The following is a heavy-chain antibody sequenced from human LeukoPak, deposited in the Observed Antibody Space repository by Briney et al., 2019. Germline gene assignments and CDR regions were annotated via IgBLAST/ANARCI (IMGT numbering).Heavy chain of an antibody. CDR2: IYHSGTT. J-gene: IGHJ4*02. D-gene: IGHD2-8*01. CDR3: ARVSGYCPDGVCRFDF. CDR1: GGSISSGGYY. V-gene: IGHV4-30-2*01. Sequence: SETLSLTCTVSGGSISSGGYYWSWIRQPPGKGLEWIGYIYHSGTTNYNPSLKSRVTISGDTSKNQFSLNLISVTAADTAVYYCARVSGYCPDGVCRFDFWGQGTLVTVSS.